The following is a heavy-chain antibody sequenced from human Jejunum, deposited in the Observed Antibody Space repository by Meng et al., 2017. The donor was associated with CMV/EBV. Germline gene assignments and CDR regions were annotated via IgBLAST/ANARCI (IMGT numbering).Heavy chain of an antibody. CDR1: GIIFRTYA. V-gene: IGHV3-23*01. Sequence: GIIFRTYAMSWVRQAPGKGLEWVSVISPSDDSTYYADSVKGRFTISRDNSKSTVYLQMNSLRADDTAAYYCAKGLRYSNYLYSSDFWGQGTLVTVSS. D-gene: IGHD4-11*01. J-gene: IGHJ4*02. CDR3: AKGLRYSNYLYSSDF. CDR2: ISPSDDST.